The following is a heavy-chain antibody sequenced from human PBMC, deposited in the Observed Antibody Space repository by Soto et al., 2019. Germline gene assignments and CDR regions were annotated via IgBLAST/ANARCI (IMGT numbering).Heavy chain of an antibody. CDR2: IYYRGST. D-gene: IGHD1-26*01. Sequence: PSETLSLTCTVSGDSISSGDYYWSWIRQTPGKGLEWIGYIYYRGSTYYNQSLKSRVTISVDTSMNQFSLTLTSVTAADTYVYYCSRDPARGGGSYLGYFDYWGHGTPVTVSS. V-gene: IGHV4-30-4*01. J-gene: IGHJ4*01. CDR1: GDSISSGDYY. CDR3: SRDPARGGGSYLGYFDY.